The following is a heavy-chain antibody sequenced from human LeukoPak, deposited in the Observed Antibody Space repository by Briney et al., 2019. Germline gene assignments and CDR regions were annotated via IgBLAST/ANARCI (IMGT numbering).Heavy chain of an antibody. J-gene: IGHJ4*02. Sequence: PGGSLRLSCAASGFTFSSYAMSWVRQAPGKGLEWVSAISGSGGSTYYADSVKGRFTISRDNSKNTLYLHMNSLSAEDTAVYYCAKDLTNYYDSSGYKQDLFDYWGQGTLVTVSS. D-gene: IGHD3-22*01. V-gene: IGHV3-23*01. CDR3: AKDLTNYYDSSGYKQDLFDY. CDR1: GFTFSSYA. CDR2: ISGSGGST.